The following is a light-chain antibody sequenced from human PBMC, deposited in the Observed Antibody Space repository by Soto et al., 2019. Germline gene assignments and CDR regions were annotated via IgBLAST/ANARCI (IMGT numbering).Light chain of an antibody. CDR3: QQYNSYS. Sequence: IVMTHSPATLSVTPGERATLSCKASQSVSSNLAWYQQKPGQAPRLLIYGASTRATGIPARFSGSGSGTEFTLTISSLQPDDFATYYCQQYNSYSSGQGTKVDI. V-gene: IGKV3-15*01. CDR2: GAS. CDR1: QSVSSN. J-gene: IGKJ1*01.